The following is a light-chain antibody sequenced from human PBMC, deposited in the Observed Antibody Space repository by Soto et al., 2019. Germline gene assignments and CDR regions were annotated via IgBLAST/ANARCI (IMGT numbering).Light chain of an antibody. Sequence: DIQMTRAPSTLSASVGERVTISCRASQSISRSLACYQQKPGKAPKLLIYDASSLQSGVPSRFSGSGSGTEFTLTITSLQPDDFATYYCQQYSSHSTFGQGTKV. CDR1: QSISRS. CDR2: DAS. CDR3: QQYSSHST. J-gene: IGKJ1*01. V-gene: IGKV1-5*01.